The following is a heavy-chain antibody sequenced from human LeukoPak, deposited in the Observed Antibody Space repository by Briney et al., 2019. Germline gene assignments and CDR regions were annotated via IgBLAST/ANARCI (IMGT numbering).Heavy chain of an antibody. J-gene: IGHJ3*02. CDR1: GFTFSTYE. Sequence: GGSLRLSCAASGFTFSTYEMNWVRQAPGKGLEWVSYISSSGGTIYYADSVRGRFPIPRDNAKNSLFLQMNSLRADDTALYYCAREGPFDAFDIWGQGTMVTVSS. CDR2: ISSSGGTI. V-gene: IGHV3-48*03. CDR3: AREGPFDAFDI.